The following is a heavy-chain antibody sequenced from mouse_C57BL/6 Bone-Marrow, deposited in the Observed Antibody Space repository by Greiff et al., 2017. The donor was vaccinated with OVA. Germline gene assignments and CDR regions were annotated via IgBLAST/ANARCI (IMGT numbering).Heavy chain of an antibody. CDR3: ISLLLFVAY. Sequence: EVQLQQSGAELVRPGASVKLSCTASGFNIKDDYMHWVKQRPEQGLEWIGWIDPENGDTEYASKFQGKATITADTSSNTAYLQLSSLTSEDTAVYYCISLLLFVAYWGQGTLVTVSA. V-gene: IGHV14-4*01. J-gene: IGHJ3*01. CDR2: IDPENGDT. D-gene: IGHD1-1*01. CDR1: GFNIKDDY.